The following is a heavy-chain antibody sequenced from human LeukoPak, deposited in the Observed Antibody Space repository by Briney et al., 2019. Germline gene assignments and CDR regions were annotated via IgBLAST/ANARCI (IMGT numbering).Heavy chain of an antibody. CDR1: GGSFSDYY. D-gene: IGHD2-2*03. V-gene: IGHV4-34*01. Sequence: SETLSLTCAVYGGSFSDYYWSWIRQPPGKGLEWIGEVNHSGSTNYNPSLKSRVSISVDTSKNQFSLKLSSVTAADTAVYYCARGLDIVVVPAASGNWFDPWGQGTLVTVSS. CDR3: ARGLDIVVVPAASGNWFDP. CDR2: VNHSGST. J-gene: IGHJ5*02.